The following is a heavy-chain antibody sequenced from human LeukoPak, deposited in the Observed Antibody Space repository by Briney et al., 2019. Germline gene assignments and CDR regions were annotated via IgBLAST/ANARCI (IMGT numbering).Heavy chain of an antibody. CDR3: ARDSPFIIHYYDSSFNAFDI. J-gene: IGHJ3*02. CDR1: GFTFSSYS. CDR2: ISSSSSYI. Sequence: GGSLRLSCAASGFTFSSYSMNWVRQAPGKGLEWVSSISSSSSYIYYADSVKGRFTISRDNAKNSLYLQMNSLRAEDTAVYYCARDSPFIIHYYDSSFNAFDIWGQGTMVTVSS. V-gene: IGHV3-21*01. D-gene: IGHD3-22*01.